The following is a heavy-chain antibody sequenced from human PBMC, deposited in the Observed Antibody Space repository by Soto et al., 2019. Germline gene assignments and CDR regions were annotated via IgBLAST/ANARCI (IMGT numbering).Heavy chain of an antibody. V-gene: IGHV1-18*01. Sequence: ASVKVSCKASGYTFTSYGISWVRQAPGQGLEWMGWISAYNGNTNYAQKLQGRVTMTRDTFTRTAYMELSRLTSEDTAVYYCVRVVGAIDYWGQGTLVTVSS. CDR1: GYTFTSYG. CDR2: ISAYNGNT. D-gene: IGHD4-17*01. CDR3: VRVVGAIDY. J-gene: IGHJ4*02.